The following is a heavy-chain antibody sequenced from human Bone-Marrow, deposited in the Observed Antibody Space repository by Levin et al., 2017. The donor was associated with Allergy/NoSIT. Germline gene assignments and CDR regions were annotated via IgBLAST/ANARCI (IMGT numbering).Heavy chain of an antibody. CDR2: SKGKTDGGTT. D-gene: IGHD4-23*01. Sequence: LSLTCAASGFTLSNVWMSWVRQAPGKGLEWIGHSKGKTDGGTTDYAAPVKGKFTISRDDSKNTLYLQMNSLKTEDTAVYYCTADSNGGMAYWGQGTLVAVSS. J-gene: IGHJ4*02. V-gene: IGHV3-15*01. CDR3: TADSNGGMAY. CDR1: GFTLSNVW.